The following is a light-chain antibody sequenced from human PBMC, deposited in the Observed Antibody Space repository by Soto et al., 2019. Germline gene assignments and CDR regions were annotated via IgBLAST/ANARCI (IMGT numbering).Light chain of an antibody. Sequence: QSVLTQPASVSGFPGQSITISCTGTSSDVGGYNYVSWYQQHPGKAPKLMIYDVSNRPSGVSNRFSGSKSGNTASLTISGLQAEDEADYYCSSYTSSSPPYVFGTGTKVTVL. J-gene: IGLJ1*01. V-gene: IGLV2-14*01. CDR3: SSYTSSSPPYV. CDR1: SSDVGGYNY. CDR2: DVS.